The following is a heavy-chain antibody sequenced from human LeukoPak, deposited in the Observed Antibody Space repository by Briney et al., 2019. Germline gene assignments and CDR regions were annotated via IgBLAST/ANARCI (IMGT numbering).Heavy chain of an antibody. V-gene: IGHV4-38-2*01. Sequence: GSLRLSCAASGFTSSDYYMSWIRQPPGKGLEWIGSIYYSGSTYYNPSLKSRVTISVDTSKNQFSLKLSSVTAADTAVYYCARSIVVVTAPFDYWGQGTLVTVSS. J-gene: IGHJ4*02. CDR3: ARSIVVVTAPFDY. CDR2: IYYSGST. CDR1: GFTSSDYY. D-gene: IGHD2-21*02.